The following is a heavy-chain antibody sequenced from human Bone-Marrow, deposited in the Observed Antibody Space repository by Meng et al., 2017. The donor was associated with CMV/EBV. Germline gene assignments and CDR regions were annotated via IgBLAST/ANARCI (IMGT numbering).Heavy chain of an antibody. V-gene: IGHV1-8*01. Sequence: ASVKVSCKASGYTFTSYDINWVRQATGQGLEWMGWMNPNSGNTGYAQKFQGRVTMTRNTSISTAYMELSSLRSEDTAVYYCARWTYYDFWSGYGGSDYWGQGTLVTVYS. CDR3: ARWTYYDFWSGYGGSDY. J-gene: IGHJ4*02. D-gene: IGHD3-3*01. CDR2: MNPNSGNT. CDR1: GYTFTSYD.